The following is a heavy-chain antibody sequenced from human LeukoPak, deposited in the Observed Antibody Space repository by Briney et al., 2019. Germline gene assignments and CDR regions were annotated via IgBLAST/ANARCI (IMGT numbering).Heavy chain of an antibody. V-gene: IGHV4-59*01. J-gene: IGHJ4*03. CDR3: ARGVNSGYFDY. CDR2: IYDSGST. Sequence: PSETLSLTCTVSGGSISSYYWSWIRQPPGKGLEWIGYIYDSGSTNYNPSLKSRVTISVDTSKNQFSLKLSSVTAADTAVYYCARGVNSGYFDYCGRGTLVTVSS. D-gene: IGHD1-26*01. CDR1: GGSISSYY.